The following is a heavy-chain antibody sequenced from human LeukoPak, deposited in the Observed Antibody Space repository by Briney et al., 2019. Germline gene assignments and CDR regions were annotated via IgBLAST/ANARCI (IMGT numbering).Heavy chain of an antibody. V-gene: IGHV1-2*02. Sequence: ASVKLSCKASGYTFTGHYIHWIRQAPGQGLEWMGWINPNSGGTKYAQKYQGRLTVTRDTSTSTAYMELRGLSADDVAAYYCARVDYCTKGVCINFDLWGQGTLVTVSS. J-gene: IGHJ4*02. CDR2: INPNSGGT. CDR1: GYTFTGHY. D-gene: IGHD2-8*01. CDR3: ARVDYCTKGVCINFDL.